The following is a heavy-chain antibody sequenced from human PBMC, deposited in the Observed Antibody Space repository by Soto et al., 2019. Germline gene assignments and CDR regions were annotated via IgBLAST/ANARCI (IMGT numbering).Heavy chain of an antibody. CDR2: LTGSSGVT. Sequence: GGSLRLSCVVSGFTFSNFAMSWVRQAPGKGLEWVSTLTGSSGVTYYADSVKGRFAISRDNSRNTLSPQMNSLTAEDTAVYYCAKGGATYGLLTHDYWGQGTRVTVYS. CDR1: GFTFSNFA. V-gene: IGHV3-23*01. D-gene: IGHD3-9*01. CDR3: AKGGATYGLLTHDY. J-gene: IGHJ4*02.